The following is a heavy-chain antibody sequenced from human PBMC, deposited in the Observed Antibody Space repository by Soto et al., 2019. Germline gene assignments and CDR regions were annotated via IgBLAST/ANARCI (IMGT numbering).Heavy chain of an antibody. V-gene: IGHV3-74*03. CDR3: AREAGYCSRTSCYRRAFDT. J-gene: IGHJ3*02. CDR1: GFTFSGHW. D-gene: IGHD2-2*01. CDR2: INTDGCSS. Sequence: EVQLVESGGDLVQPGGSLRLSCAASGFTFSGHWMHWVRQVPGKGLEWVSRINTDGCSSAYADSVKGRFTISRDNAKNTLYRQMNGLRAEDTAVYYCAREAGYCSRTSCYRRAFDTWGQGTTVTVSS.